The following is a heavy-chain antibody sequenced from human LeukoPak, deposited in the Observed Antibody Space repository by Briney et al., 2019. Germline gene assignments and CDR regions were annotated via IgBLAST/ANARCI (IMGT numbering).Heavy chain of an antibody. V-gene: IGHV4-61*08. CDR1: GGSISSGGYY. Sequence: SETLSLTCTVSGGSISSGGYYWSWIRQPPGKGLEWIGEINHSGSTNYNPSLKSRVTISVDTSKNQFSLKLSSVTAADTAVYYCAGGGTTMITSDYWGQGTLVTVSS. J-gene: IGHJ4*02. CDR2: INHSGST. CDR3: AGGGTTMITSDY. D-gene: IGHD5-18*01.